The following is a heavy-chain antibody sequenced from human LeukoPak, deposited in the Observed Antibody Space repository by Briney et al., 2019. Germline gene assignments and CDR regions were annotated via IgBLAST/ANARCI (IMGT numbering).Heavy chain of an antibody. CDR3: ARDPSNSVGDRIYFDF. V-gene: IGHV1-18*01. CDR2: ISCYDGTT. J-gene: IGHJ4*02. Sequence: ASVKVSCEASGYTCRSHGISGVRQAPGQGLEWMGWISCYDGTTKYAQKFQGRVILTTDSSTRTAYMELRNLRSDDTAVYYCARDPSNSVGDRIYFDFWGQGTLVTVS. CDR1: GYTCRSHG. D-gene: IGHD5/OR15-5a*01.